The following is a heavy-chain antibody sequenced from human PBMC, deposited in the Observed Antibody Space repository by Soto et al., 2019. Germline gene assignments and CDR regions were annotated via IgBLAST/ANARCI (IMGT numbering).Heavy chain of an antibody. CDR2: ISYDGSNK. Sequence: GGSLRLSCAASGFTFSSYAMHWVRQAPGKGLEWVAVISYDGSNKYYADSVKGRFTISRGNSKNSLYLQMNSLRAEDTAVYYCARDIAAAGTLNWFDPWGQGTLVTVSS. CDR1: GFTFSSYA. V-gene: IGHV3-30-3*01. J-gene: IGHJ5*02. CDR3: ARDIAAAGTLNWFDP. D-gene: IGHD6-13*01.